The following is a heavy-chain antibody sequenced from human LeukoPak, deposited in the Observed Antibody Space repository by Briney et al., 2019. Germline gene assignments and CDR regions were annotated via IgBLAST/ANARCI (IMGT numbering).Heavy chain of an antibody. CDR2: IYHSGST. D-gene: IGHD6-13*01. CDR1: GGSISSSNW. Sequence: SETLSLTCAVSGGSISSSNWWSWVRQPPGKGLEWIGEIYHSGSTNYNPSLKSRVTISVVKSKNQFSLKLSSVTAADTAVYYCARGYSSSWFDYWGQGTLVTVSS. V-gene: IGHV4-4*02. J-gene: IGHJ4*02. CDR3: ARGYSSSWFDY.